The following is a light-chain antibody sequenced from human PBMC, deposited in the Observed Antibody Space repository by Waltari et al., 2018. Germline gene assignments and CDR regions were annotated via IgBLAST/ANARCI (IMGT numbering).Light chain of an antibody. V-gene: IGLV2-23*02. Sequence: SALTQPASVSGSPGQSITISCTGTSSDICTYNSVSWYQQYPGKAPKLMIYDVTKRPSGVSDRFSGSKSGNTASLTISGLQAEDEADYYCCSYAGSSSLVFGGGTKLTVL. CDR2: DVT. J-gene: IGLJ2*01. CDR3: CSYAGSSSLV. CDR1: SSDICTYNS.